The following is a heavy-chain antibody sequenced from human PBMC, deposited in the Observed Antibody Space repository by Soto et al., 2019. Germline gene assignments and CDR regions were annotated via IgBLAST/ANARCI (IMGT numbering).Heavy chain of an antibody. V-gene: IGHV5-51*01. CDR1: GDKFVSFW. CDR3: AIQPSTKVRRVSSPGLGI. CDR2: IYPGDSDT. Sequence: KVSSKVSGDKFVSFWVGCVSQKPGKSLEWMGIIYPGDSDTRYSPSFRGQVTISADKSISSAYLQWSSLEASDTAMYYCAIQPSTKVRRVSSPGLGIRDQPPTGTVPS. D-gene: IGHD4-17*01. J-gene: IGHJ6*02.